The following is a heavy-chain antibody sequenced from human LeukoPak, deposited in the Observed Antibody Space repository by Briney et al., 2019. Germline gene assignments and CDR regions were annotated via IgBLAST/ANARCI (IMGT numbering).Heavy chain of an antibody. CDR1: GGSFSGYY. CDR2: IYYSGST. D-gene: IGHD6-6*01. Sequence: PSETLSLTCAVYGGSFSGYYWSWIRQPPGKGLEWIGYIYYSGSTNYNPSLKSRVTISVDTSNNQFTLKLSSVTAADTAVYYCARRDSSSFDPWGQGTLVTVPS. V-gene: IGHV4-59*08. J-gene: IGHJ5*02. CDR3: ARRDSSSFDP.